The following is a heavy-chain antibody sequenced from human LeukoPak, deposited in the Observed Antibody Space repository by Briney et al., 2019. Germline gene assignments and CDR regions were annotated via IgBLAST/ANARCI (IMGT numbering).Heavy chain of an antibody. CDR3: ARVNSGYPDY. CDR1: GGSISSGGYY. Sequence: SQTLSLTCTVSGGSISSGGYYWSWIRQPPGKGLEWIGYIYHSGSTYYNPSLKSRVTISVNRSKNQFSLKLSSVTAADTAVYYCARVNSGYPDYWGQGTLVTVSS. D-gene: IGHD3-22*01. CDR2: IYHSGST. V-gene: IGHV4-30-2*01. J-gene: IGHJ4*02.